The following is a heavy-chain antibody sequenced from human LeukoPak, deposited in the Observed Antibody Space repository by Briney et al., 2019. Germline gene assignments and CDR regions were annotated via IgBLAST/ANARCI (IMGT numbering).Heavy chain of an antibody. CDR3: ASTTLGVITTIDY. J-gene: IGHJ4*02. Sequence: GASVKVSCKASGYTFTSYGISWVRQAPGQGLEWMGWISAYNGNTNYAQKLQGRVTMTTDTSTSTAYMELSSLRSEDTAVYYCASTTLGVITTIDYWGQGTLVTVSS. V-gene: IGHV1-18*01. CDR1: GYTFTSYG. D-gene: IGHD3-22*01. CDR2: ISAYNGNT.